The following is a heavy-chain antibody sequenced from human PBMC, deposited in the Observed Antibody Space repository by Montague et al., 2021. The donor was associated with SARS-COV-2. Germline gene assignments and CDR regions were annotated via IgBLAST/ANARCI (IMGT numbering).Heavy chain of an antibody. D-gene: IGHD3-10*01. J-gene: IGHJ4*02. Sequence: SETLSLTCAVSGGSFSGYYWCWIRHPPGTGQDWIGEINHSGSTNYNSSLNSRVTISVDTSKNQYCLKLSPVTAADTAVYYCARMRAVVLLSGESTYFDYWGQGTLVTVSS. CDR1: GGSFSGYY. CDR2: INHSGST. V-gene: IGHV4-34*01. CDR3: ARMRAVVLLSGESTYFDY.